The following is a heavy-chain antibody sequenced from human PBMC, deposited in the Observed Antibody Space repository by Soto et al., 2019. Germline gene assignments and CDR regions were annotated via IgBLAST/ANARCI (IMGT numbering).Heavy chain of an antibody. D-gene: IGHD2-2*01. Sequence: SETLSLTCTVSGGSISSGDYYWSWIRQPPGKGLEWIGYIYYSGSTYYNPSLKSRVTISVDTSKNQFSLKLSSVTAADTAVYYCARGRTQSPARNWFGPWGQGTLVTVSS. CDR3: ARGRTQSPARNWFGP. V-gene: IGHV4-30-4*01. J-gene: IGHJ5*02. CDR2: IYYSGST. CDR1: GGSISSGDYY.